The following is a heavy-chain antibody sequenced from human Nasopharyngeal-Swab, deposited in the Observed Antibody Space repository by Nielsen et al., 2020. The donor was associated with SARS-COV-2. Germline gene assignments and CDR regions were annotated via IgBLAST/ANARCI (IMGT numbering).Heavy chain of an antibody. J-gene: IGHJ4*02. V-gene: IGHV4-34*12. CDR3: ARLDPFGSEDK. CDR2: ILVNRYT. Sequence: ESLKISCAASGFTLSSNSMNWVRQPPGKGLEWIGQILVNRYTEYHPSVRGRITVYADTSENSFSLRLSSVTAADTAVYYCARLDPFGSEDKWGQGTLVTVSS. CDR1: GFTLSSNS. D-gene: IGHD3-3*01.